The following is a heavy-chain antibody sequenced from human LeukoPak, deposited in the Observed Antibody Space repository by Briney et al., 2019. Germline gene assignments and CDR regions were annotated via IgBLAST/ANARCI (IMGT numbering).Heavy chain of an antibody. D-gene: IGHD3-10*01. CDR3: ARVRGVPPAVYYYYYYYMDV. CDR1: GCSFSIYY. CDR2: IYTSGST. Sequence: SSETLSLTCTVSGCSFSIYYWSWIRQPAGKGLEWIGRIYTSGSTNYNPSLKSRVTMSVDTSKNQFSLKLSSVTAADTAAYYCARVRGVPPAVYYYYYYYMDVWGKGTTVTISS. J-gene: IGHJ6*03. V-gene: IGHV4-4*07.